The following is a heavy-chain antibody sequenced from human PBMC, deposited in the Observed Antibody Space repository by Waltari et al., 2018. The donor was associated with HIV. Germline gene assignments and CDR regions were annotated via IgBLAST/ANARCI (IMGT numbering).Heavy chain of an antibody. J-gene: IGHJ4*02. CDR3: ARVVWATTRYYFDY. CDR1: GGSISSYY. CDR2: IYYSGST. V-gene: IGHV4-59*01. D-gene: IGHD5-12*01. Sequence: QVQLQESGPGLVKPSETLSLTCTVSGGSISSYYWSWIRQPPGKGLEWIGYIYYSGSTNYNPSLKRRVTISVDTSKNQFSLKLSSVTAADTAVYYCARVVWATTRYYFDYWGQGTLVTVSS.